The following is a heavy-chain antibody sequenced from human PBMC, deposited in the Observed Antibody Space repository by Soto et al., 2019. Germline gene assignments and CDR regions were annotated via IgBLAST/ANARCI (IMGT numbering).Heavy chain of an antibody. V-gene: IGHV4-31*03. CDR1: GGSISSGGYY. J-gene: IGHJ6*03. CDR3: AKRLDYGHMDV. D-gene: IGHD3-16*01. CDR2: IYFSGRT. Sequence: SETLSLTCTVSGGSISSGGYYWIWIRQHPGKGLEWIGYIYFSGRTYYNPSLKSRVTISVDTSKNQFSLKLCSVTAADTAVYYCAKRLDYGHMDVWGKGTTVTVSS.